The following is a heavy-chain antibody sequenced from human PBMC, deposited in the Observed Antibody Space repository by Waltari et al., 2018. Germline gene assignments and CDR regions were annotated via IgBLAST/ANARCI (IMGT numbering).Heavy chain of an antibody. CDR2: IIPIFGTA. D-gene: IGHD4-17*01. CDR3: ARNYGDSYFDY. J-gene: IGHJ4*02. Sequence: QFHLFHSGAELKKPGSSLKFSCKASEAPFTSYPISWLRQPPGQGLEWMGGIIPIFGTANYAQKCQGRVTITADESTSTAYMELSSLRSEDTAVYYCARNYGDSYFDYWGQGTLVTVSS. CDR1: EAPFTSYP. V-gene: IGHV1-69*13.